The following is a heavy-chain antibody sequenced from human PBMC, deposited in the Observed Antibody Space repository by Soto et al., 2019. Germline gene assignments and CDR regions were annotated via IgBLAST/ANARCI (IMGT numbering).Heavy chain of an antibody. J-gene: IGHJ4*02. Sequence: SETLSLTCAVYGGSFSGYYWSWIRQPPGKGLEWIGEINHSGSTNYNPSLKSRVTISVDTSKNQFSLKLSSVTAADTAVYYCARGQITMVRGVIDYWGQGTLVTVSS. CDR2: INHSGST. CDR1: GGSFSGYY. D-gene: IGHD3-10*01. CDR3: ARGQITMVRGVIDY. V-gene: IGHV4-34*01.